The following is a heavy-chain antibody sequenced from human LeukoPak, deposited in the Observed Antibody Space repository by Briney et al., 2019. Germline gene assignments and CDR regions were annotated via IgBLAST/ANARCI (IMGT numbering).Heavy chain of an antibody. CDR3: ARAEAARGYFDY. V-gene: IGHV1-8*01. CDR2: MNPNSGNT. D-gene: IGHD6-13*01. J-gene: IGHJ4*02. Sequence: GASVTVSCKASGYIFTSYDINWVRQATGQGLEWMGWMNPNSGNTGYAQKSQGRVTMTRNASISTAYIKLNSLRCEDTAVYYFARAEAARGYFDYWGQGTLFTVSS. CDR1: GYIFTSYD.